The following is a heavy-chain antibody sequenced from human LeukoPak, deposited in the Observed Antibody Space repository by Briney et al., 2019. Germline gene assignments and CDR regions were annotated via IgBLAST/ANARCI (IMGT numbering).Heavy chain of an antibody. CDR3: ARHESGVPAAIRSPYGMDV. J-gene: IGHJ6*02. CDR2: IYYSGST. D-gene: IGHD2-2*01. Sequence: SETLSLTCTVSGGSISSSSYYWGWIRQPPGKGLEWIGSIYYSGSTYYNPSLKSRVTISVDTSKNQFSLKLSSVTAADTAVYYCARHESGVPAAIRSPYGMDVWGQGTTVTVSS. CDR1: GGSISSSSYY. V-gene: IGHV4-39*01.